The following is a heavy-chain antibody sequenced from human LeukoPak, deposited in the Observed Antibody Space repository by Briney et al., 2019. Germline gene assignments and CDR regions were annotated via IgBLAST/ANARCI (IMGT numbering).Heavy chain of an antibody. D-gene: IGHD3-10*01. V-gene: IGHV1-2*02. Sequence: ASVKVSCKASGYTFTGYYMHWVRQAPGQGLEWMGWINPNSGGTNYAQKFQGRVTMTRDTSTSTVYMELSSLRPEDTAVYYCARAGDAFDYWGQGTLVTVSS. CDR2: INPNSGGT. CDR3: ARAGDAFDY. J-gene: IGHJ4*02. CDR1: GYTFTGYY.